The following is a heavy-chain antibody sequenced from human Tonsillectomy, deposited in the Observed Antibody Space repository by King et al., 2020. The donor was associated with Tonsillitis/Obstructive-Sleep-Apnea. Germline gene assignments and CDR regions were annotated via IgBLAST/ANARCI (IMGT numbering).Heavy chain of an antibody. D-gene: IGHD3-10*01. Sequence: QLQESGPGLVMPSETLSLTCTVSGGSISSYYWSWIRQPAGKGLEWIGRIYTSGSTNYNPSLKSRVTMSVDTSKNQFSLKLSSVTAADTAVYYCARNPAMVRGVISNWFDPWGQGTLVTVSS. V-gene: IGHV4-4*07. CDR1: GGSISSYY. J-gene: IGHJ5*02. CDR3: ARNPAMVRGVISNWFDP. CDR2: IYTSGST.